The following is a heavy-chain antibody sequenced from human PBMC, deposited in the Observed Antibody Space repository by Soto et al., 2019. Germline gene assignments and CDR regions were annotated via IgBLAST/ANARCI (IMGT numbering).Heavy chain of an antibody. CDR2: IGTAGDT. J-gene: IGHJ4*02. Sequence: EVQLVESGGGLVQPGGSLRLSCAASGFTFSSYDMHWVRQATGKGLEWVSAIGTAGDTYYPGSVKGRFTISRENAKNSLYLQMYSLRAGDTAVYYCARVGDFWRGYAFDYWGQGTLVTVSS. CDR1: GFTFSSYD. D-gene: IGHD3-3*01. CDR3: ARVGDFWRGYAFDY. V-gene: IGHV3-13*01.